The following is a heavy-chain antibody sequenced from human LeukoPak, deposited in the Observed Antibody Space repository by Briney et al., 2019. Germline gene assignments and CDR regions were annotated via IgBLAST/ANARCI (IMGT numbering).Heavy chain of an antibody. V-gene: IGHV3-48*04. CDR2: ISSSSSTI. CDR1: GFTFSSYN. Sequence: GGSLRLSCAASGFTFSSYNMNWVRQAPGKGLEWVSYISSSSSTIYYADSVKGRFTISRDNAKNSLYLQMNSLRAEDTAVYYCARLRYQSNGGYLDYWGQGTLVTVSS. J-gene: IGHJ4*02. D-gene: IGHD3-16*01. CDR3: ARLRYQSNGGYLDY.